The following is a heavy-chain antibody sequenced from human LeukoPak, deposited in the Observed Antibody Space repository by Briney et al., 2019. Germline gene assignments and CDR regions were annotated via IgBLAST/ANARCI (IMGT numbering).Heavy chain of an antibody. CDR3: ARGRTTMIVVVDAFDI. V-gene: IGHV1-18*01. CDR2: ISAYNGNT. J-gene: IGHJ3*02. CDR1: GYTFTSYG. Sequence: GASVKVSCKASGYTFTSYGISWVRQAPGQGLEWMGWISAYNGNTNYAQKLQGRVTMTTDTSTSTAYMVLRSLRSDDTAVYYCARGRTTMIVVVDAFDIWGQGTMVTVSS. D-gene: IGHD3-22*01.